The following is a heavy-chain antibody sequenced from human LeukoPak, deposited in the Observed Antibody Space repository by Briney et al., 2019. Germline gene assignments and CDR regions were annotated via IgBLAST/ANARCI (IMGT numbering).Heavy chain of an antibody. CDR1: GGSISSYY. V-gene: IGHV4-59*01. CDR2: IYYSGST. D-gene: IGHD1-26*01. CDR3: ATGGGLGY. J-gene: IGHJ4*02. Sequence: SEILSLTCTVSGGSISSYYWSWIRQPPGKGLEWIGYIYYSGSTNYNPSLKSRVTISVDTSKNQFSLKLSSVTAADTAVYYCATGGGLGYWGQGTLVTVSS.